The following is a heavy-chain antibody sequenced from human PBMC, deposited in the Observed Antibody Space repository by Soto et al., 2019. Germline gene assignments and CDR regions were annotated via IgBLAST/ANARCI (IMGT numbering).Heavy chain of an antibody. Sequence: ASVKVSCKTSGFSFTNPAVQWVRQARGQRLEWVGWVVVGSGRTNYARNFQERVTISRDMSTSTAYMELSSLTSEDTAVYYCAAELYSGGGCCWFAIWGQGTMVTVSS. CDR1: GFSFTNPA. D-gene: IGHD2-15*01. CDR2: VVVGSGRT. CDR3: AAELYSGGGCCWFAI. V-gene: IGHV1-58*01. J-gene: IGHJ3*02.